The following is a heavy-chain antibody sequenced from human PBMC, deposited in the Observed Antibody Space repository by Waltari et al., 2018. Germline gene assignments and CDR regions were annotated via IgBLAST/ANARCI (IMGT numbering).Heavy chain of an antibody. V-gene: IGHV4-34*01. CDR3: ARALKPGFRAASRRYFDL. J-gene: IGHJ2*01. Sequence: QVQLQQWGAGLLKPSETLSLTCAVYGGSFSGYYWSWIRQPPGKGLEWIGEINHSGSTNYERSLRSGVTISVDTSKNQFSLKLSSVTAADTAVYYCARALKPGFRAASRRYFDLWGRGTLVTVSS. CDR2: INHSGST. CDR1: GGSFSGYY. D-gene: IGHD6-6*01.